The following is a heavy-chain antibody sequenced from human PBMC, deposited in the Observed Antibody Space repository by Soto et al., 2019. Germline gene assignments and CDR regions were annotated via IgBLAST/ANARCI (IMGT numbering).Heavy chain of an antibody. CDR2: ISYDGSNK. D-gene: IGHD3-9*01. CDR3: AKLDILTGYYGGVDY. V-gene: IGHV3-30*18. Sequence: QVQLVESGGGVVQPGRSLRLSCAASGFTFSSYGMHWVRQAPGKGLEWVAVISYDGSNKYYADSVKGRFTISRDNSKNTLYRQMKSLRAEDTAVYYCAKLDILTGYYGGVDYWGQGTLVTVSS. J-gene: IGHJ4*02. CDR1: GFTFSSYG.